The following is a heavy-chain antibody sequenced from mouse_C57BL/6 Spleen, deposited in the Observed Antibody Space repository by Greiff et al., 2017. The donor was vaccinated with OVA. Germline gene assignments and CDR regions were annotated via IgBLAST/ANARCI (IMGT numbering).Heavy chain of an antibody. CDR3: TRPLFTTVVAGGY. D-gene: IGHD1-1*01. CDR2: IDPETGGT. Sequence: VQLQQSGAELVRPGASVTLSCKASGYTFTDYEMHWVKQTPVHGLEWIGAIDPETGGTAYNQKFKGKAILTADKSSSTAYMELRSLTSEDSAVYYCTRPLFTTVVAGGYWGQGTTLTVSS. CDR1: GYTFTDYE. J-gene: IGHJ2*01. V-gene: IGHV1-15*01.